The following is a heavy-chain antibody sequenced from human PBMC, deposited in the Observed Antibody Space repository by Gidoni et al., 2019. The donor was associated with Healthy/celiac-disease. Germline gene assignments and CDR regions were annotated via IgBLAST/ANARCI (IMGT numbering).Heavy chain of an antibody. D-gene: IGHD3-16*01. CDR1: GFTFSSYG. V-gene: IGHV3-30*03. J-gene: IGHJ6*03. Sequence: QVQLVESGGGVVQPGRSLRLSCAASGFTFSSYGMHWVRQAPGKGLEWVAVISYDGSNKYYADSVKGRFTISRDNSKNTLYLQMNSLRAEDTAVYYCAFHRGPYYYYYYMDVWGKGTTVTVSS. CDR3: AFHRGPYYYYYYMDV. CDR2: ISYDGSNK.